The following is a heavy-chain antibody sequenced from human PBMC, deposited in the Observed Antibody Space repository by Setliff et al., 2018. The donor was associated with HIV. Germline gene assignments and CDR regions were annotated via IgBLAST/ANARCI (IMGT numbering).Heavy chain of an antibody. Sequence: SETLSLTCAVSGYSISSSHWWGWIRQPPGKGLEWIGYIYYSGSTNYNPSLKSRAAMSVDTSNNRFSLKLSSVTALDTAVYYCARDQSDWFYWGQGTLVTVSS. D-gene: IGHD3-3*01. J-gene: IGHJ4*02. V-gene: IGHV4-28*06. CDR2: IYYSGST. CDR1: GYSISSSHW. CDR3: ARDQSDWFY.